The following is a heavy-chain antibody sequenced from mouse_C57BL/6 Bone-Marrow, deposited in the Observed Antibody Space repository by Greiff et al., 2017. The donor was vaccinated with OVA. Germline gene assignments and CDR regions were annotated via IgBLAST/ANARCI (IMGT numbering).Heavy chain of an antibody. D-gene: IGHD2-5*01. CDR2: ISSGGDYI. CDR3: TRGDYYSNSFFDY. J-gene: IGHJ2*01. CDR1: GFTFSSYA. Sequence: EVQGVESGEGLVKPGGSLKLSCAASGFTFSSYAMSWVRQTPEKRLEWVAYISSGGDYIYYADTVKGRFTISRDNARNTLYLQMSSLKSEDTAMYYCTRGDYYSNSFFDYWGQGTTLTVSS. V-gene: IGHV5-9-1*02.